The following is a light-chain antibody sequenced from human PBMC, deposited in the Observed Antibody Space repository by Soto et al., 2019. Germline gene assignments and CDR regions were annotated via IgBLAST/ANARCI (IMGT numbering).Light chain of an antibody. V-gene: IGKV3-20*01. CDR3: QQYGSSPLYT. J-gene: IGKJ2*01. CDR1: QSVSSSY. Sequence: EIVLTQSPGTLSLSPGERATLSCRASQSVSSSYLAWYQQKPGQAPRLLIYGASSRAAGIPDRCSGSGYGTDFTLTISRLEPEDFAVYYCQQYGSSPLYTFGQGTKLEIK. CDR2: GAS.